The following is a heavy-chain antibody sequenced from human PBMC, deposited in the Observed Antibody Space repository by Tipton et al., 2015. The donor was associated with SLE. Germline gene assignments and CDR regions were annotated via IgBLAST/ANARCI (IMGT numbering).Heavy chain of an antibody. CDR2: IYYSGST. V-gene: IGHV4-39*01. CDR3: ASPYQPRVWLRLGDAFDI. D-gene: IGHD5-12*01. J-gene: IGHJ3*02. Sequence: VKPSETLSLTCTVSGGSISSSSYYWGWIRQPPGKGLEWIGSIYYSGSTYYNPSLKSRVTISVDTSKNQLSLKLSSVTAADTAVYYCASPYQPRVWLRLGDAFDIWGQGTMVTVSS. CDR1: GGSISSSSYY.